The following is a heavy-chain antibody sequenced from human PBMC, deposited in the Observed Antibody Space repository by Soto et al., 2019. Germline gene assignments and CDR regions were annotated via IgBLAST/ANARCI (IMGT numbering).Heavy chain of an antibody. CDR3: ASPEVLRVYYYYGMDV. J-gene: IGHJ6*02. Sequence: QVQLVQSGAEVKKPGSSVKFSCKASGGTFSSYAISWVRQAPGQGLEWMGGIIPIFGTANYAQKFQGRVTITADESSSTSYMELSSLRSEDTAVYYCASPEVLRVYYYYGMDVWGQGTTVTVAS. V-gene: IGHV1-69*01. D-gene: IGHD1-26*01. CDR1: GGTFSSYA. CDR2: IIPIFGTA.